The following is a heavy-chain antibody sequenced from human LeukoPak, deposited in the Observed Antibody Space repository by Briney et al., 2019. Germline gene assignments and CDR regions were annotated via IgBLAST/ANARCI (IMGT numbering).Heavy chain of an antibody. Sequence: GGSLRLSCAASGFTFSSYWMSWVRQAPGKGLEWVANIKQDGSEKYYVDSVKGRFTISRDNAKNSAYLQMNSLRAEDTSIYYCARDGGYESYYGYWYFDLWGRGTLVTVSS. J-gene: IGHJ2*01. D-gene: IGHD1-26*01. V-gene: IGHV3-7*01. CDR3: ARDGGYESYYGYWYFDL. CDR1: GFTFSSYW. CDR2: IKQDGSEK.